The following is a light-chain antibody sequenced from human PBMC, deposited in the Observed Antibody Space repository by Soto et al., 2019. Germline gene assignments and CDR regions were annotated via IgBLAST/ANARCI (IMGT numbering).Light chain of an antibody. CDR2: NAR. CDR1: QGINNY. CDR3: QQLDNYPRT. V-gene: IGKV1-9*01. Sequence: DIQLTQSPSFLSASVGDRVTITCRASQGINNYLAWYQQKPGKAPKLLIYNARALQSGVPSRFSGSGSGTEFTLTISSLQPEDFATYYCQQLDNYPRTFGQGTKVEIK. J-gene: IGKJ1*01.